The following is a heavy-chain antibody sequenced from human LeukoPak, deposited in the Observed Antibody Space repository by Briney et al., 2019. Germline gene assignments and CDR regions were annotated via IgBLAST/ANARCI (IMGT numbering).Heavy chain of an antibody. Sequence: GGSLRLSCAASGFTFSSYGMHWVRQAPGRGREWVAVIWYDGSNKYYADSVKGRFTISRDNSKNTLYLQMNSLRAEDTAVYYCARLAAPEYYYDSPWAERDDAFDIWGQGTMVTVSS. CDR1: GFTFSSYG. CDR2: IWYDGSNK. D-gene: IGHD3-22*01. J-gene: IGHJ3*02. CDR3: ARLAAPEYYYDSPWAERDDAFDI. V-gene: IGHV3-33*01.